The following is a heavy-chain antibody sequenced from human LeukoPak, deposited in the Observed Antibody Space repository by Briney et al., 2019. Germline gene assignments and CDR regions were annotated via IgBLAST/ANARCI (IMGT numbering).Heavy chain of an antibody. J-gene: IGHJ3*02. V-gene: IGHV4-4*07. CDR1: GGSISSYY. CDR2: IYTSGST. Sequence: SETLSLICTVSGGSISSYYWSWIRQPAGKGLEWIGRIYTSGSTNYNPSLKSRVTISVDTSKNQFSLKLSSVTAADTAVYYCARMAISDSSSWYEDDAFDIWGQGTMVTVSS. CDR3: ARMAISDSSSWYEDDAFDI. D-gene: IGHD6-13*01.